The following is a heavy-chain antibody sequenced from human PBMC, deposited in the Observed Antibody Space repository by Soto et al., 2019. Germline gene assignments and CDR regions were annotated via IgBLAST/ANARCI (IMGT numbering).Heavy chain of an antibody. J-gene: IGHJ5*02. Sequence: GGFLRLSCAASGLTIINYAMHWVRQTPGKELERVTHIRHNGGRTYYVDSVKGRFTISRDNSKNTLYLQMNSLRAEDTAVYYCAPYLDTYYDILTGANWFDPWGQGTLVTVSS. D-gene: IGHD3-9*01. V-gene: IGHV3-23*01. CDR2: IRHNGGRT. CDR1: GLTIINYA. CDR3: APYLDTYYDILTGANWFDP.